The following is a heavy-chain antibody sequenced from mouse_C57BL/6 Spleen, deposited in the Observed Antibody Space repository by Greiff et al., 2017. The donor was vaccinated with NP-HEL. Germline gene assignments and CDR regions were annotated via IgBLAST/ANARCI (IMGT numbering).Heavy chain of an antibody. CDR3: ARDLGVDY. V-gene: IGHV3-6*01. CDR1: GYSITSGYY. D-gene: IGHD4-1*01. J-gene: IGHJ4*01. Sequence: EVQLQQSGPGLVKPSQSLSLTCSVTGYSITSGYYWNWIRQFPGNKLEWMGYISYDGSNNYNPSLKNRISITRDTSKNQFFLKLNSVTTEDTATYYCARDLGVDYWGQGTSVTVSS. CDR2: ISYDGSN.